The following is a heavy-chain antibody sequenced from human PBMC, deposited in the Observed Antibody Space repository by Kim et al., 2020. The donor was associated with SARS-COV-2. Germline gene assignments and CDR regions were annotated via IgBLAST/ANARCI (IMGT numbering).Heavy chain of an antibody. CDR2: IYDTGRT. CDR1: GGSISNSY. CDR3: ASGRGPIGEGAYCGGNCKFDP. J-gene: IGHJ5*02. Sequence: SQTLSLTCTVSGGSISNSYWSWLRQPPGRGLEWIGHIYDTGRTNYNPSLQSRVTISADSSDNQVSLKLSSVTAADTAIYYCASGRGPIGEGAYCGGNCKFDPWGQGILVTVPS. D-gene: IGHD2-21*02. V-gene: IGHV4-59*01.